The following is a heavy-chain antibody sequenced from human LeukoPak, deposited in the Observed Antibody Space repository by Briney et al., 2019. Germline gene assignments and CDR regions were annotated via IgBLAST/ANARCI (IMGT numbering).Heavy chain of an antibody. Sequence: PSETLSLTCTVSGGSISSSSYYWGWIRQPPGKGLEWIVSIYYSGSTYYNPSLKSRVTISVDTTKNQFSLKLSSVPAAATAVYYCARQSIAVAGWGNWGQGTLVTVSS. CDR2: IYYSGST. CDR3: ARQSIAVAGWGN. D-gene: IGHD6-19*01. V-gene: IGHV4-39*01. J-gene: IGHJ4*02. CDR1: GGSISSSSYY.